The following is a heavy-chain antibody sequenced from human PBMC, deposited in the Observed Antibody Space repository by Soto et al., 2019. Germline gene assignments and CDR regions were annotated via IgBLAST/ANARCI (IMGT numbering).Heavy chain of an antibody. V-gene: IGHV1-8*01. D-gene: IGHD3-16*02. J-gene: IGHJ4*02. CDR1: GYTFTNND. Sequence: ASVKVSCKASGYTFTNNDVSWVRQATGQGLEWMGWMNPGSGDTGYAQKFQGRVTMTRDISIATAYMELTSLTSEDTAIYYCARAPGRAGIILFDYWGQGTLVTVSS. CDR3: ARAPGRAGIILFDY. CDR2: MNPGSGDT.